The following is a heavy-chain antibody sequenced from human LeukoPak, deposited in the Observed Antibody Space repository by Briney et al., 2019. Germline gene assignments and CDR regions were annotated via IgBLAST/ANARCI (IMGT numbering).Heavy chain of an antibody. CDR1: GFNFNKYW. Sequence: GGSLRLSCSASGFNFNKYWMHWVRQAPGKGLVWVSRISRNGNITMYADSVEGRFTISRDNSKNTLYLQMNSLRAEDTAVYYCAKDGDSGYYDSSGFLDYWGQGTLVTVSS. D-gene: IGHD3-22*01. V-gene: IGHV3-74*03. J-gene: IGHJ4*02. CDR3: AKDGDSGYYDSSGFLDY. CDR2: ISRNGNIT.